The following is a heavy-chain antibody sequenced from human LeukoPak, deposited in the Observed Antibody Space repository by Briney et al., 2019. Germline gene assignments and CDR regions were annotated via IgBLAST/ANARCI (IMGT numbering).Heavy chain of an antibody. V-gene: IGHV1-24*01. Sequence: GASVKVSCKVSGYTLTELSMHWVRQAPGKGLEWMGGFDPEDGDTIYAQKFQGRVTMTEDTSTDTAYMELSSLRSEDTAVYYCATPLVGAPTGECLGYWGQGTLVTVSS. J-gene: IGHJ4*02. D-gene: IGHD1-26*01. CDR3: ATPLVGAPTGECLGY. CDR1: GYTLTELS. CDR2: FDPEDGDT.